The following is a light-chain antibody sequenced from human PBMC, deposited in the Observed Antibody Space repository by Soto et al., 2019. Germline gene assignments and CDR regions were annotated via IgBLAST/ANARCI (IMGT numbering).Light chain of an antibody. J-gene: IGKJ2*01. CDR3: QQRSTWPYT. CDR2: DAS. Sequence: EIVLTQSPDTLSLSPGEGATLSCRASQDVSVSLVWYQLRPGQAPRLLIHDASNRAAGIPARFSGSGSGTDFTLTIGSLEPEGSAVYSCQQRSTWPYTLGQGTKVEI. CDR1: QDVSVS. V-gene: IGKV3D-11*01.